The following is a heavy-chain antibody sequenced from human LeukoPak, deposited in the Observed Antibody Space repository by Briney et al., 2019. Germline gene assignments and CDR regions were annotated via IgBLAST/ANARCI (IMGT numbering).Heavy chain of an antibody. D-gene: IGHD3-3*01. Sequence: PGGSLRLSCAASGFTFSNAWMSWVRQAPGKGLEWVGRIKSKTDGGTTDYAAPVKGRFTISRDDSKNTLYLQMNSLKTEDTAVYYCTTEQYYDFWSGYYWDFDYWGQGTLVTVSP. CDR1: GFTFSNAW. CDR3: TTEQYYDFWSGYYWDFDY. CDR2: IKSKTDGGTT. J-gene: IGHJ4*02. V-gene: IGHV3-15*01.